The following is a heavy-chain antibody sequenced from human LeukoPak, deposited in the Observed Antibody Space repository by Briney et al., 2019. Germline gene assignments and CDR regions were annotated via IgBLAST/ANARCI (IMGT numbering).Heavy chain of an antibody. V-gene: IGHV7-4-1*02. D-gene: IGHD3-16*02. J-gene: IGHJ4*02. CDR1: GYTFTNYA. Sequence: ASVKVSCKDSGYTFTNYAMNWVRQAPGQGLEWMGWCHPSTGNPTYAQGFTGRFVFSLDTSVSTTYLQISGLKAEDTAVYYCARAFQSLGGLSLPDYWGQGTLVTVSS. CDR2: CHPSTGNP. CDR3: ARAFQSLGGLSLPDY.